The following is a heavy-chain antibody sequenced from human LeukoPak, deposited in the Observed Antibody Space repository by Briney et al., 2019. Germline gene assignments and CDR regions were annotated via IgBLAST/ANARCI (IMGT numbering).Heavy chain of an antibody. CDR2: ISSSRSFT. V-gene: IGHV3-48*03. Sequence: GGSLRLSCAASGFTFSSYEMNWVRQAPGKGLEWVSYISSSRSFTNYADSVKGRFTISRDTAKNSLYLQMNSLRAEDTAVYYCARLRGYSYGLDYWGQGILVTVSS. CDR1: GFTFSSYE. CDR3: ARLRGYSYGLDY. D-gene: IGHD5-18*01. J-gene: IGHJ4*02.